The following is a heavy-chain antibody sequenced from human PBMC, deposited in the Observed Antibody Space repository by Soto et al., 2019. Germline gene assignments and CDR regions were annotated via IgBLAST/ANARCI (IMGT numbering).Heavy chain of an antibody. D-gene: IGHD3-22*01. CDR1: GYTFTSYG. Sequence: GASVKVSCKASGYTFTSYGISWVRQAPGQGLEWMGWISAYNGNTNYAQKLQGRVTMTTDTSTSTAYMELRSLRSDDTAVYYCARVLPYYYDSSGYLDYWGQGPLVTVSS. V-gene: IGHV1-18*04. CDR3: ARVLPYYYDSSGYLDY. CDR2: ISAYNGNT. J-gene: IGHJ4*02.